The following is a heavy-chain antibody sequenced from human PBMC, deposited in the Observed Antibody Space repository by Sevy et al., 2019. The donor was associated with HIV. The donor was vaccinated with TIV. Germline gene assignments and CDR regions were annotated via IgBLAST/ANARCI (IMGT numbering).Heavy chain of an antibody. V-gene: IGHV4-39*01. CDR3: ARVAGGENYDYGIDV. CDR1: GGSITSSGHY. CDR2: VNYVGNS. D-gene: IGHD2-21*01. Sequence: SETLSLTCTVSGGSITSSGHYWGWIRQSPGKGLEWIGAVNYVGNSYANPSLTSRVTISADTSKNLFSLSLTSLTAADTAIYYCARVAGGENYDYGIDVWGLGTSVTVSS. J-gene: IGHJ6*02.